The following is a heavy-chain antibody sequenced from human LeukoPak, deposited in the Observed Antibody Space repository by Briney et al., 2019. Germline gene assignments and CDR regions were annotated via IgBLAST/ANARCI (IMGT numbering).Heavy chain of an antibody. CDR1: GFTFSSYW. Sequence: GSLRLSCAASGFTFSSYWMSWVRQAPGKGLEWVANIKQDGSEKYYLDSVKGRFTISRDNAKNSLYLQMNSLRAEDTAVYYCARDPLPYYYDSSGYYYDYWGQGTLVTVSS. D-gene: IGHD3-22*01. CDR3: ARDPLPYYYDSSGYYYDY. J-gene: IGHJ4*02. V-gene: IGHV3-7*01. CDR2: IKQDGSEK.